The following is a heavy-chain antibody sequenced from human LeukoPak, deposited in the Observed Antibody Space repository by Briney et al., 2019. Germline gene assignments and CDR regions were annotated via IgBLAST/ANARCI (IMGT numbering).Heavy chain of an antibody. CDR1: GGSISSYY. Sequence: SETLSLTCTVSGGSISSYYWSWIRQPAGKGLEWIGRIYTSGSTNYNPSLKSRVTMPVDTSKNQFSLKLSSVTAADTAVYYCARGGAVAGYYYFDYWGQGTLVTVSS. J-gene: IGHJ4*02. CDR3: ARGGAVAGYYYFDY. CDR2: IYTSGST. D-gene: IGHD6-19*01. V-gene: IGHV4-4*07.